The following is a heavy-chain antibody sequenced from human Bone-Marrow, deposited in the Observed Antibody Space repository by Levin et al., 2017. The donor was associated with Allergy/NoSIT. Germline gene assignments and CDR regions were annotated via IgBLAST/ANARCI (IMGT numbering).Heavy chain of an antibody. Sequence: ASVKVSCKASGYSFTSYDIKWVRQATGQGLEWVGWMNPNSGHTDLAQKFQGRITMTRNTSINTAYMELRRLSSEDTAVYYGTRGLTNNDYWGQGTLVTVSS. CDR3: TRGLTNNDY. V-gene: IGHV1-8*01. CDR1: GYSFTSYD. J-gene: IGHJ4*02. CDR2: MNPNSGHT. D-gene: IGHD1/OR15-1a*01.